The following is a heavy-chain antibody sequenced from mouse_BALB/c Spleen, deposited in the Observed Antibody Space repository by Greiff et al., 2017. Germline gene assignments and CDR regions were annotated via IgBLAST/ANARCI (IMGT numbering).Heavy chain of an antibody. CDR3: ARDYDYDLDY. J-gene: IGHJ4*01. Sequence: VQLQQSGPELMKPGASVTISCKASGYSFTSYYMHWVKQSHGKSLEWIGDIDPFNGGTSYNQKFKGKATLTVDKSSSTTYMQLSSLTSEDSAVYYCARDYDYDLDYWGQGTTLTVSS. CDR2: IDPFNGGT. CDR1: GYSFTSYY. V-gene: IGHV1S135*01. D-gene: IGHD2-4*01.